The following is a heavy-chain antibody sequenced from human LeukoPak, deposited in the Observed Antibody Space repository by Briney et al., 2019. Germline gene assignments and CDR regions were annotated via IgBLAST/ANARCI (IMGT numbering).Heavy chain of an antibody. CDR1: GYTFSDFS. D-gene: IGHD1-26*01. CDR2: ISSTGSTT. Sequence: GGSLTLSCAASGYTFSDFSVNWVRQAPGKGQEWVSYISSTGSTTYYADSVKGRFTISRDNAKNSLYLQMNSLRAEDTAVYYCARVLSGTYLDYWGQGTLVTVSS. CDR3: ARVLSGTYLDY. V-gene: IGHV3-48*04. J-gene: IGHJ4*02.